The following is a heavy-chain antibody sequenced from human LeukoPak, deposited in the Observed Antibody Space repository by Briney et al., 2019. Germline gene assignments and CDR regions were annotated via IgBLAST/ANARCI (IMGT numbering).Heavy chain of an antibody. D-gene: IGHD2-2*01. J-gene: IGHJ4*02. CDR1: GFTFSDYY. CDR2: ISSSGSTI. V-gene: IGHV3-11*01. CDR3: AKGVVVVPAAIDY. Sequence: GGSLRLSCAASGFTFSDYYMSWIRQAPGKGLEWVSYISSSGSTIYYADSVKGRFTISRDNAKNSLYLQMNSLRAEDTAVYYCAKGVVVVPAAIDYWGQGTLVTVSS.